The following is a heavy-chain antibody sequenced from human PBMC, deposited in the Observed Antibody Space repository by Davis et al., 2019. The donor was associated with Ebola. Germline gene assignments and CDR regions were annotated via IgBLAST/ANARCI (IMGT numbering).Heavy chain of an antibody. CDR2: ISYDGSNK. CDR3: AKDRDGYTPRSFDM. Sequence: PGGSLRLSCAASGFTFSSYGMHWVRQAPGKGLEWVAVISYDGSNKYYADSVKGRFTISRDNSKDTLYLQMNSLRTEDTAVYYCAKDRDGYTPRSFDMWGQGTMVTVSS. V-gene: IGHV3-30*18. J-gene: IGHJ3*02. D-gene: IGHD5-24*01. CDR1: GFTFSSYG.